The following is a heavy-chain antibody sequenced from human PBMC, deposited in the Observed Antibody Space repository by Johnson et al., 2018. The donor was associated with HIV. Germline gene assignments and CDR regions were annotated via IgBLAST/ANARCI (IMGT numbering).Heavy chain of an antibody. CDR2: IRYDGSNK. V-gene: IGHV3-30*02. CDR1: GFTFSSYG. CDR3: AKDRYYDSSGPDAFDI. J-gene: IGHJ3*02. D-gene: IGHD3-22*01. Sequence: QMQLVESGGGVVQPGGSLRLSCAASGFTFSSYGMHWVRQAPGKGLEWVAFIRYDGSNKYYADSVKGRFTISRDNSKNTLYLQMNSLRAEDTAVYYCAKDRYYDSSGPDAFDIWGQGTMVTVSS.